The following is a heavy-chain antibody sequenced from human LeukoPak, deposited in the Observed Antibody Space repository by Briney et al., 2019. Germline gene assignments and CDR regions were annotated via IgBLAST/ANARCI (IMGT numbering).Heavy chain of an antibody. CDR3: ARAGVPPRRLQYGY. CDR2: ISHRGTT. Sequence: SETLSLTCAVYGGSLSDFFWTWIRQPPGKGLEWIGEISHRGTTNYNPSLKNRVTISMDTAKNHLSLNLTSVTAADTAVYYCARAGVPPRRLQYGYWGQGTLVTVSS. V-gene: IGHV4-34*01. CDR1: GGSLSDFF. D-gene: IGHD4-11*01. J-gene: IGHJ4*02.